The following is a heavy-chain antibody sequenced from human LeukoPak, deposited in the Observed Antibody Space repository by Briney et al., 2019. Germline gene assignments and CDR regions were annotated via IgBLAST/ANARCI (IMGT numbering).Heavy chain of an antibody. Sequence: PGGSLRLSCAASGFTFSSYWMSWVRQAPGKGLEWVANIKQDGSEKYYVDSVKGRFTISRDNAKNSLYLQMNSLRAEDTAVYYCAKDRSYGAFEIWGQGTMVTVSS. V-gene: IGHV3-7*01. J-gene: IGHJ3*02. CDR1: GFTFSSYW. CDR3: AKDRSYGAFEI. D-gene: IGHD3-10*01. CDR2: IKQDGSEK.